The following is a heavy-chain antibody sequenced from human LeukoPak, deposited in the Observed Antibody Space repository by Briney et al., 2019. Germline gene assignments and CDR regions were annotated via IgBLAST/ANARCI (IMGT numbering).Heavy chain of an antibody. D-gene: IGHD2-15*01. V-gene: IGHV3-30*18. CDR3: AKPRDIDSWAFDV. J-gene: IGHJ3*01. CDR2: ISYDGRNK. CDR1: GFTFNNHD. Sequence: GGSLRLSCAASGFTFNNHDMHWVPQAPGKGLEWGAGISYDGRNKYYADSVKGRFTISRDNSKNTLNLQMNSLRTEDTAVYYCAKPRDIDSWAFDVWGQGTMVTVS.